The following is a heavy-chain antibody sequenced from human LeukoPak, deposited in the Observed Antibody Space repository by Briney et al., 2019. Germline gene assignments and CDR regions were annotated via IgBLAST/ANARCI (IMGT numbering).Heavy chain of an antibody. V-gene: IGHV1-3*01. CDR1: GYTFTNYA. CDR2: INAGHGNT. Sequence: ASVKVSCKASGYTFTNYAIQWVRQVPGQRLEWMGWINAGHGNTKYSQKLQGRVTITRDTSASTAYMELSSLRSEDTAVYCCARGAGFAEPLPEYWGQGTLLTVSS. J-gene: IGHJ4*02. CDR3: ARGAGFAEPLPEY. D-gene: IGHD1-14*01.